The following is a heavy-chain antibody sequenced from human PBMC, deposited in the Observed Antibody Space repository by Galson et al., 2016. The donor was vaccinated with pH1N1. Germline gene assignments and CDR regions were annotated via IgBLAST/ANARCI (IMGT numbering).Heavy chain of an antibody. D-gene: IGHD3-22*01. J-gene: IGHJ6*03. CDR1: GGSVTSSSYY. V-gene: IGHV4-39*07. Sequence: LSLTCAVSGGSVTSSSYYWGWIRQPPGRGLEWIGSLYDRGSTYYNSALTSRVAISIDTSKNQFSLKVNSVTAADAAVYYCATMKAVSGPLYMDVWGKGTTVTVSS. CDR3: ATMKAVSGPLYMDV. CDR2: LYDRGST.